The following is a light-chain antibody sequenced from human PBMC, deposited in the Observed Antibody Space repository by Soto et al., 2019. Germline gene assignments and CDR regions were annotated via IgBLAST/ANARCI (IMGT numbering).Light chain of an antibody. J-gene: IGKJ3*01. Sequence: DIQMTQSPSSVSASVGARVSITCRASQNISTWLAWYQQKPGKPHKLLIYGAANLESGVPSTFSGSGSVTDFTLTINRLQPEDFATYYCQQANSFPVTVGPGTKVEIK. CDR1: QNISTW. V-gene: IGKV1-12*01. CDR3: QQANSFPVT. CDR2: GAA.